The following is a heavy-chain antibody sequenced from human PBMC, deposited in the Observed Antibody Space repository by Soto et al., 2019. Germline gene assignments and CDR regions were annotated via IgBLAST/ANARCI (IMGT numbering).Heavy chain of an antibody. CDR2: INSDGSST. V-gene: IGHV3-74*01. J-gene: IGHJ4*02. CDR3: ARTDKTPHFDY. Sequence: PGGSLRLSCAASGFTFSSYWMHWVRQAPGKGLVWVSRINSDGSSTSYADSVKGRFTISRDNAKNTLYLQMNSLRAEDTAVYYCARTDKTPHFDYWGQGTLVTVSS. CDR1: GFTFSSYW.